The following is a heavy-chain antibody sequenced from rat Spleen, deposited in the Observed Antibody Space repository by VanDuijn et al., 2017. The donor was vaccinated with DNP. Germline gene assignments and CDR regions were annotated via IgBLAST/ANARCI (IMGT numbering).Heavy chain of an antibody. J-gene: IGHJ4*01. CDR3: ASYYYDGYYAMDA. V-gene: IGHV3-1*01. CDR2: ISYSGST. CDR1: GYSITSDY. Sequence: EVQLQESGPGLVKPAQSLSLTCSVTGYSITSDYWGWIRKFPGNKMEWVGHISYSGSTSYNPSLKSRISITRDTSKNQFFLQLNSVTSEDTATYYCASYYYDGYYAMDAWGQGTSVTVSS. D-gene: IGHD1-12*02.